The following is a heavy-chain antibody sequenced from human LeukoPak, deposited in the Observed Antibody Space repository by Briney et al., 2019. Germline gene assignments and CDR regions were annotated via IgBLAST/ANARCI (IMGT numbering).Heavy chain of an antibody. J-gene: IGHJ4*02. V-gene: IGHV6-1*01. Sequence: SQTLSLTCAISGDSVSSNSAAWNWIRQSPSRGLEWLGRTYYRSKWYNDYAVSVKSRITINRDTSKNQFSLQLNSVTPEDTAVYYCARESVGSGSYLGEFDYWGQGTLVTVSS. D-gene: IGHD1-26*01. CDR2: TYYRSKWYN. CDR1: GDSVSSNSAA. CDR3: ARESVGSGSYLGEFDY.